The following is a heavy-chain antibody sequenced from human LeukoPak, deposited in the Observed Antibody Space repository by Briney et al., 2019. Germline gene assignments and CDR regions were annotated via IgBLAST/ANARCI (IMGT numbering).Heavy chain of an antibody. Sequence: GGSLRLSCAASGFTFSSYAMSWVRQAPGEGLEWVSAISGSGGSTYYADSVKGRFTISRDNSKDTLYLQMNSLRAEDTAVYYCAKDPRPNYYDSSGYQGPRGYWGQGTLVTVSS. D-gene: IGHD3-22*01. CDR1: GFTFSSYA. J-gene: IGHJ4*02. CDR3: AKDPRPNYYDSSGYQGPRGY. CDR2: ISGSGGST. V-gene: IGHV3-23*01.